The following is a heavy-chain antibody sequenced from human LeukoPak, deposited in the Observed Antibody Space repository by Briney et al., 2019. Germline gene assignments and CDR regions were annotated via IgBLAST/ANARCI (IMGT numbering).Heavy chain of an antibody. CDR1: GFTFSSYS. Sequence: GGSLRLSCAASGFTFSSYSMNWVRQAPGKGLEWVSYISSSSSTIYYADSVKGRFTISRDNAKNSLYLQVNSLRAEDTAVYYCAKNYGDYLWYFDLWGRGTLVTVSS. CDR3: AKNYGDYLWYFDL. CDR2: ISSSSSTI. D-gene: IGHD4-17*01. V-gene: IGHV3-48*01. J-gene: IGHJ2*01.